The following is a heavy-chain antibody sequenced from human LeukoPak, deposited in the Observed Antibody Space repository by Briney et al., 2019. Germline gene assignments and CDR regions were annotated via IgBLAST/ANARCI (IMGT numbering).Heavy chain of an antibody. CDR1: GYSISSGYY. CDR2: IYHSGST. D-gene: IGHD3-10*01. V-gene: IGHV4-38-2*01. J-gene: IGHJ4*02. CDR3: ARYNYYGSGSYYYYFDY. Sequence: SETLSLTCAVSGYSISSGYYWGWIRPPPGKGLEWIGSIYHSGSTYYNPSLKSRVTISVDTSENQFSLKLSSVTAADTAVYYCARYNYYGSGSYYYYFDYWGQGTLVTVSS.